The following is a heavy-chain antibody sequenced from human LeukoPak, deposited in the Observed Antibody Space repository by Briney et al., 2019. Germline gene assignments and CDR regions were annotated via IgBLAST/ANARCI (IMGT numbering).Heavy chain of an antibody. CDR3: AKGRGYNYWDGFDI. Sequence: PGGFLRLSCAAPGFTLSNYAISRVRPAPGKGLELVSVNSGSGGSTYYGDSVKGRFTISRDNSKNTLYMQMNSLRAEDTAVYYCAKGRGYNYWDGFDIWGQGTMVTVSS. V-gene: IGHV3-23*01. CDR2: NSGSGGST. J-gene: IGHJ3*02. D-gene: IGHD5-24*01. CDR1: GFTLSNYA.